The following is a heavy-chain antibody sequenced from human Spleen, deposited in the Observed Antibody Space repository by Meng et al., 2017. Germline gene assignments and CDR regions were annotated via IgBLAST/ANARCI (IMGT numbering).Heavy chain of an antibody. Sequence: ESLKISCTVSGGSVNGYYWSWIRQSAGRGLEWIGRIYTSGSTNYNPSLKSRVTMSVDTSKNLLSLKLSSMTAADTAVYYCGRGCAYSHGYVDYWGHGTLVTVSS. D-gene: IGHD5-18*01. CDR3: GRGCAYSHGYVDY. J-gene: IGHJ4*01. CDR2: IYTSGST. V-gene: IGHV4-4*07. CDR1: GGSVNGYY.